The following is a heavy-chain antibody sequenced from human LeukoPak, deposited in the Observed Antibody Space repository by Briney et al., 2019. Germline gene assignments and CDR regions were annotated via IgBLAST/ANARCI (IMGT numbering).Heavy chain of an antibody. CDR3: ARDYGDYLIDY. CDR2: INPNSGGT. Sequence: GTSVKVSCTASGYTFTGYYMHWVRQAPAQGLEWMGWINPNSGGTNYAQKFQGRVTMTRDTYISTAYMELSRLRSDDTAVYYCARDYGDYLIDYSVQGTLVTVSS. V-gene: IGHV1-2*02. CDR1: GYTFTGYY. J-gene: IGHJ4*02. D-gene: IGHD4-17*01.